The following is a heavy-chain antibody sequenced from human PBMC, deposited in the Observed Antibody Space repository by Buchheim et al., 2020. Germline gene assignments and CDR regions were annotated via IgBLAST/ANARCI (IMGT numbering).Heavy chain of an antibody. V-gene: IGHV4-39*07. Sequence: QLQLQESGPGLVKPSETLSLTCSVSGGSITGSTDYWGWIRQPPGKGLEWIGSIYYSGTTYNTVSLKSRVTMSVDRSKNQFSLKLTSVTAADTAVYYCARDKIEVVPAAMRFFDPWGQG. J-gene: IGHJ5*02. CDR1: GGSITGSTDY. CDR2: IYYSGTT. D-gene: IGHD2-2*01. CDR3: ARDKIEVVPAAMRFFDP.